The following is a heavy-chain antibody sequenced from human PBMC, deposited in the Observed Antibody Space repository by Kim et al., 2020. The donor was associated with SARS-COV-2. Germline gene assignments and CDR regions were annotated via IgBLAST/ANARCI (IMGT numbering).Heavy chain of an antibody. D-gene: IGHD6-13*01. J-gene: IGHJ4*02. V-gene: IGHV4-34*01. Sequence: PSLKSRVTISVDATKNQFSHKLSSVTAADTAVYYCARGRLYSSSWYALGYWGQGTLVTVSS. CDR3: ARGRLYSSSWYALGY.